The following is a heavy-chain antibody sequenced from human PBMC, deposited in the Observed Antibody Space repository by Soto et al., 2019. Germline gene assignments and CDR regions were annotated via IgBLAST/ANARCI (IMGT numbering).Heavy chain of an antibody. V-gene: IGHV3-21*01. CDR2: ISSSSSYI. D-gene: IGHD5-12*01. Sequence: GGSLRLSCAASGFTFSSYSMNWVRQAPGKGLEWVSSISSSSSYIYYADSVKGRFTISRDNAKNSLYLQTNSLRAEDTAVYYCARESSGYDRGYYYYYMDVWGKGTTVTVSS. J-gene: IGHJ6*03. CDR1: GFTFSSYS. CDR3: ARESSGYDRGYYYYYMDV.